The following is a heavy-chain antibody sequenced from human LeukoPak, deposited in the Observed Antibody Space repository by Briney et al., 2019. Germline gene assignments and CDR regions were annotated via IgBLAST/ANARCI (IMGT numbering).Heavy chain of an antibody. J-gene: IGHJ6*02. CDR3: ARDFGDSTAMVPYYGMDV. CDR2: INPNSGGT. Sequence: GASVKVSCKASGYTFTGYYMHWVRQAPGQGLEWMGWINPNSGGTNYAQKFQGWVTMTRDTSISTAYMELSRLRSDDTAVYYCARDFGDSTAMVPYYGMDVWGQGTTVTVSS. CDR1: GYTFTGYY. V-gene: IGHV1-2*04. D-gene: IGHD5-18*01.